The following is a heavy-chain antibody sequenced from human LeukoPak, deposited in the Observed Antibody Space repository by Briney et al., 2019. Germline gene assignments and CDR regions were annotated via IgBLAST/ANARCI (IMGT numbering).Heavy chain of an antibody. CDR1: GFTFGRYV. CDR3: AQEVYHSSTSCRFDY. CDR2: ISSSGDST. J-gene: IGHJ4*02. V-gene: IGHV3-23*01. Sequence: GGSLRLSCAASGFTFGRYVMSWVRQAPGKGLEWVSAISSSGDSTYYADSVKGRFTISRDNSKNTVFLHMNSLRAEDTAIYYCAQEVYHSSTSCRFDYWGQGTPVTASS. D-gene: IGHD2-2*01.